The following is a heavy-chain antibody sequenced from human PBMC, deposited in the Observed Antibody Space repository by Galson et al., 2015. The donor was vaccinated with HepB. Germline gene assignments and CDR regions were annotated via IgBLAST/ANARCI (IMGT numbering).Heavy chain of an antibody. CDR3: ASSILTPNDAFDI. Sequence: SLRLSCAASGFTFSSYEMNWVRQAPGKGLEWVSYISSSGSTIYYADSVKGRFTISRDNAKNSLYLQMNSLRAEDTAVYYCASSILTPNDAFDIWGQGTMVTVSS. CDR2: ISSSGSTI. V-gene: IGHV3-48*03. J-gene: IGHJ3*02. D-gene: IGHD3-3*02. CDR1: GFTFSSYE.